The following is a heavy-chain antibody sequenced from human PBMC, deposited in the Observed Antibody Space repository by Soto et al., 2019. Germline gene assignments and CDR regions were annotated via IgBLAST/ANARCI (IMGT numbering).Heavy chain of an antibody. V-gene: IGHV4-39*01. CDR2: IYYSGST. CDR1: GGSISSSSYY. Sequence: QLLESGPGLVKPSETLSLTCTVSGGSISSSSYYWGWIRQPPGKGLEWIGSIYYSGSTYYNPSLKSRVTISVDTSKNQSSLKLSSVTSADTAVYYCATQTTVTTDFDYWGQGTLVTVSS. D-gene: IGHD4-17*01. J-gene: IGHJ4*02. CDR3: ATQTTVTTDFDY.